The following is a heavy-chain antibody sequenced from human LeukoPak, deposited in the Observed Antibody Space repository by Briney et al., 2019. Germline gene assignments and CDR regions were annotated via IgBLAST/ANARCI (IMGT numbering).Heavy chain of an antibody. Sequence: SETLSLACTVSDGSISDYYWSWIRQPPGKGLEWVGNIYSSGSTIYNPSLKSRVTISLDTSRNQFSLKLTSVTAADTAVYYCARGTYYYYYYMDVWGKGPRSPFP. CDR1: DGSISDYY. CDR2: IYSSGST. J-gene: IGHJ6*03. V-gene: IGHV4-4*09. CDR3: ARGTYYYYYYMDV.